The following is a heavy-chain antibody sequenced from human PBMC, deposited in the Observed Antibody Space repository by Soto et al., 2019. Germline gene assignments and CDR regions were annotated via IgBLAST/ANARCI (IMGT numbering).Heavy chain of an antibody. CDR1: GGSISSSSYY. CDR3: ARTSSGWYRLGEPFDY. J-gene: IGHJ4*02. D-gene: IGHD6-19*01. V-gene: IGHV4-39*01. CDR2: IYYSGST. Sequence: SETLSLTCTVSGGSISSSSYYWGWIRQPPGKGLEWIGSIYYSGSTYYNPSLKSRVTISVDTSKNQFSLKLSSVTAADTAVYYCARTSSGWYRLGEPFDYWRQGTLVTVSS.